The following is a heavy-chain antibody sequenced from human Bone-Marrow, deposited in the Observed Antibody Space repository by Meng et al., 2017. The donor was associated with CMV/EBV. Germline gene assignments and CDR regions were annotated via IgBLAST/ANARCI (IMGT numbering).Heavy chain of an antibody. CDR2: ISAYNGNT. CDR1: GYTFTSYG. V-gene: IGHV1-18*01. D-gene: IGHD2-2*01. J-gene: IGHJ6*02. Sequence: ASVKVSCKASGYTFTSYGISWVRQAPGQGFEWMGWISAYNGNTNYAQKLQGRVTMTTDTSTSTAYMELRSLRSDDTAVYYCARWLVVVPAAQIIYYGMDVWGQGTTVTVSS. CDR3: ARWLVVVPAAQIIYYGMDV.